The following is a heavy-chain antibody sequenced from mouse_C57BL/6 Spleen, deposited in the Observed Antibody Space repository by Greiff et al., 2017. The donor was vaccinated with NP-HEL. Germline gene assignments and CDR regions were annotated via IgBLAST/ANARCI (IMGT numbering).Heavy chain of an antibody. V-gene: IGHV1-55*01. CDR2: IYPGSGST. CDR3: ARGGRSMVRLAMDY. J-gene: IGHJ4*01. Sequence: QVQLQQPGAELVKPGASVKMSCKASGYTFTSYWITWVKQRPGQGLEWIGDIYPGSGSTNYNEKFKSKATLTVDTSSSTAYMQLSSLTSEDSAVYYCARGGRSMVRLAMDYWGQGTSVTVSS. CDR1: GYTFTSYW. D-gene: IGHD2-2*01.